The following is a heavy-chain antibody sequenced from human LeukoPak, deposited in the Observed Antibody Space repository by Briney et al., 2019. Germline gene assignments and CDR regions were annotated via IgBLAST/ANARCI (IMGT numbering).Heavy chain of an antibody. J-gene: IGHJ5*02. CDR3: ARDSKIAAAGDHNNWFDP. D-gene: IGHD6-13*01. V-gene: IGHV3-20*01. Sequence: PGGSLRLSCAASGFTLDDYGMSWLRQAPGKGLEGVAGINWKAGSTVDADSVKGRFTITRDNAKNSLYLQMNSMRAEDTALDHCARDSKIAAAGDHNNWFDPWGEGTLVTVSS. CDR2: INWKAGST. CDR1: GFTLDDYG.